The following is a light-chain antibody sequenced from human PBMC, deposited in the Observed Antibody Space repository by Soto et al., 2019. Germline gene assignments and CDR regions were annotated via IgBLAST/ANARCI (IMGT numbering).Light chain of an antibody. CDR3: QQYDLAFN. V-gene: IGKV3-20*01. Sequence: ELVLTQSPGILSLSPGERATLSCRASQKISNKYLAWYQQKPGQAPRLLIFGASTRATGIPDRFVGRGSGTDFTLTISRLEPEDLAVYYCQQYDLAFNFGPGTKVVIK. CDR2: GAS. CDR1: QKISNKY. J-gene: IGKJ3*01.